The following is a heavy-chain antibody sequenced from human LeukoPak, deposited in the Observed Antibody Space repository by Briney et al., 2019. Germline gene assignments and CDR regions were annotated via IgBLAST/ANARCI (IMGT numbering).Heavy chain of an antibody. Sequence: GGSLRLSCAASGFTFSSYGMHWVRQAPGKGLEWVAVIWYDGSNKYYADSVKGRFAISRDNSKNTLYLQMNSLRAEDTAVYYCAKDLGSGWYDGGAFDIWGQGTMVTVSS. CDR3: AKDLGSGWYDGGAFDI. CDR2: IWYDGSNK. J-gene: IGHJ3*02. CDR1: GFTFSSYG. V-gene: IGHV3-33*06. D-gene: IGHD6-19*01.